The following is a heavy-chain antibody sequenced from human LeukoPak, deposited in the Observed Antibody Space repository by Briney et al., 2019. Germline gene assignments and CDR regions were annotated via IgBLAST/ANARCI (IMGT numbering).Heavy chain of an antibody. Sequence: GGSLRLSCAASGFTFSSYAMHWVRQAPGKGLEWVAVISYDGSNKYYADSVKGRFTISRDNSKNTLYLQMNSLRAEDTAVYYCARAGVVRGDAYGMDVWGQGTTVTVSS. V-gene: IGHV3-30-3*01. CDR1: GFTFSSYA. CDR2: ISYDGSNK. J-gene: IGHJ6*02. D-gene: IGHD3-10*01. CDR3: ARAGVVRGDAYGMDV.